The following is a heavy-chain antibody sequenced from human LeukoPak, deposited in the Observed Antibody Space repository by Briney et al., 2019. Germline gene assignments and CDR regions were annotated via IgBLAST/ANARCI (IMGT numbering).Heavy chain of an antibody. CDR2: ISSSSSYI. J-gene: IGHJ5*02. Sequence: KTGGSLRLSCAVSGFSFSDHYIDWVRQTAGKGLEWVSSISSSSSYIYYADSVKGRFTISRDNAKNSLYLQMNSLRAEDTAVYYCARDRIPWVVVPAAYRDGFDPWGQGTLVTVSS. CDR3: ARDRIPWVVVPAAYRDGFDP. D-gene: IGHD2-2*01. CDR1: GFSFSDHY. V-gene: IGHV3-21*01.